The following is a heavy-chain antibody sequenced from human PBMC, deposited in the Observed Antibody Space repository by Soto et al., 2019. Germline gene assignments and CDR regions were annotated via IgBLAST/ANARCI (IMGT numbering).Heavy chain of an antibody. V-gene: IGHV1-18*01. Sequence: QVQLVQSGAEVKKPGASVKVSCKASGYTFTSYGISWVRQAPGQGLEWMGWISAYNGNTNYAQKLQGRVTMTTDTSTSTAYMELSSLRSDDTAVYYCARADHLSSGWYNYYYYGMDVWGQGTTVTVSS. CDR2: ISAYNGNT. J-gene: IGHJ6*02. D-gene: IGHD6-19*01. CDR1: GYTFTSYG. CDR3: ARADHLSSGWYNYYYYGMDV.